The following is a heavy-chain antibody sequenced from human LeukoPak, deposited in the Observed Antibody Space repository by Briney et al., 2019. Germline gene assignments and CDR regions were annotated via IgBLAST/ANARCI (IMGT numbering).Heavy chain of an antibody. CDR2: IWSDGSNK. J-gene: IGHJ4*02. CDR1: GFTFSNHG. V-gene: IGHV3-33*06. Sequence: GRSLRLSCAASGFTFSNHGMHWVRQAPGKGREWVAIIWSDGSNKYYADSVKGRFTISRDNSRNTLYLQMNSLRAEDTALYYCAKDYRVGASQQDYWGQGTLVTVSS. D-gene: IGHD1-26*01. CDR3: AKDYRVGASQQDY.